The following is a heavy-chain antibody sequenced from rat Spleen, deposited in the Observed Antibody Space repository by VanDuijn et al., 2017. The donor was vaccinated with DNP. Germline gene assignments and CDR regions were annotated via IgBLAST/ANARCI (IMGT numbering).Heavy chain of an antibody. CDR3: ASVITGVGYFDY. V-gene: IGHV5-46*01. CDR2: ISTSGGNT. J-gene: IGHJ2*01. Sequence: EVQLVESGGGLVQPGRSMKLSCAASGFTFSSFPMAWVRQAPTKGLEWVASISTSGGNTYYRDSVKGRFTISRDNAESTLYLQMNSLRSEDTATYYCASVITGVGYFDYWGQGVTVTVSS. CDR1: GFTFSSFP. D-gene: IGHD1-12*02.